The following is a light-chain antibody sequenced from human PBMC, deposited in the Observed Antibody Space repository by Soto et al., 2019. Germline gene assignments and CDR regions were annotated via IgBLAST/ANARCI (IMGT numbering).Light chain of an antibody. CDR1: SSNIGSNT. V-gene: IGLV1-44*01. Sequence: QSVLTQPPSASGTPGQRVTISCSGSSSNIGSNTVNWYQQLPGTAPKLLIYSNNQRPSGVPDRFSGSKSGTSASLAISGLQSEDEADYYCAAWDDSLNGSSVSGTGTKLTVL. J-gene: IGLJ1*01. CDR3: AAWDDSLNGSSV. CDR2: SNN.